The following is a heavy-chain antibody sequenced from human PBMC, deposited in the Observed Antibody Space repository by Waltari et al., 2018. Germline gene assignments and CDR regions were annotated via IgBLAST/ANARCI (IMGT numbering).Heavy chain of an antibody. Sequence: QVQLVQSGAEVKKPGSSVKVSCKASGGTFSSYAISWVRQAPGQGLEWMGRIIPIFGTANYAHKFQGRGTITADKSTSPAYMELSSLRSEDTAVYYCASSSYSGYDYAFDIWGQGTMVTVSS. CDR1: GGTFSSYA. D-gene: IGHD5-12*01. J-gene: IGHJ3*02. V-gene: IGHV1-69*08. CDR2: IIPIFGTA. CDR3: ASSSYSGYDYAFDI.